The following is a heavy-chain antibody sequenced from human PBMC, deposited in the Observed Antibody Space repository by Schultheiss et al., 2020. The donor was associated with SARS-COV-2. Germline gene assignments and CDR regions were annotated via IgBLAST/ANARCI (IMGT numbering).Heavy chain of an antibody. CDR2: ISSSSSYI. J-gene: IGHJ6*02. V-gene: IGHV3-21*01. Sequence: GGSLRLSCAASGFTFSSYSMNWVLQAPGKGLEWVSSISSSSSYIYYADSVKGRFTISRNNAKNSPCLQMNSLRAEDTAVYYCAKIVLADYYYYGMDVWGQGTTVTVAS. CDR3: AKIVLADYYYYGMDV. D-gene: IGHD3-22*01. CDR1: GFTFSSYS.